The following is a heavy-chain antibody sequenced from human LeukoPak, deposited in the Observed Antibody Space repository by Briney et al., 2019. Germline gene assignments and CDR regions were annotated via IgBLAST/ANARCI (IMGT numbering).Heavy chain of an antibody. CDR1: GFIFGNNE. D-gene: IGHD3-16*01. V-gene: IGHV3-48*03. CDR2: ITSDGTSR. Sequence: GGSLRLSCAGSGFIFGNNEMNWVRQAPGKGLEWISYITSDGTSRSYADSVKGRFTISRDNSKNSLFLQMNSLRVEDTALYYCAREGQGERFDHWGQGTLVTVSS. CDR3: AREGQGERFDH. J-gene: IGHJ5*02.